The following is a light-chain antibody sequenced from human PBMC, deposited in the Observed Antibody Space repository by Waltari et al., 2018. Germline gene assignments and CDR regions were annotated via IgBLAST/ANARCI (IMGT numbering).Light chain of an antibody. CDR2: RTD. V-gene: IGLV1-47*01. CDR1: TSNTGNNY. CDR3: AAWDESLNAVL. J-gene: IGLJ2*01. Sequence: QSVLTQAPSASGAPGQRVTISCSGRTSNTGNNYVYWYQTLPGPAPKLLIRRTDERHSGVPDRFSASKSGTSASLAISGLQSDDEASYFCAAWDESLNAVLFGGGTKLTVL.